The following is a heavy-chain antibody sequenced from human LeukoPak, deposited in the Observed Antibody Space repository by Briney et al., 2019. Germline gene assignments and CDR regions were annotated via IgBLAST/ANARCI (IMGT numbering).Heavy chain of an antibody. CDR2: INPNSGGT. CDR1: GYTFTGYY. D-gene: IGHD6-13*01. CDR3: ASSYAAAAGTWFDP. J-gene: IGHJ5*02. Sequence: ASVKVSCKASGYTFTGYYMHWVRQAPGQGLEWMGWINPNSGGTNYAQKFQGRVSMTRDTSITTASMELSTLTSDDTAVYYCASSYAAAAGTWFDPWGQGTLVTVSS. V-gene: IGHV1-2*02.